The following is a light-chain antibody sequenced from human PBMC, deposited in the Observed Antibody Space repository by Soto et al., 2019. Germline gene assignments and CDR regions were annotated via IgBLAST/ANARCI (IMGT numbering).Light chain of an antibody. Sequence: QSALTQPRSVSGSPGQSVTISCTGTRSDVGAYNYVSWYQHHPGKAPKLMIYDVTKRPSGVPDRFSGSKSGNTASLTISGLQAEDEADFYCCSYAGNLDVVFGGGTKLTVL. CDR1: RSDVGAYNY. V-gene: IGLV2-11*01. CDR3: CSYAGNLDVV. CDR2: DVT. J-gene: IGLJ2*01.